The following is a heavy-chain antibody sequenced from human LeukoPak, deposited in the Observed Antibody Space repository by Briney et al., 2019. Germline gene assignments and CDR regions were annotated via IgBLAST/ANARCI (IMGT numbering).Heavy chain of an antibody. CDR1: GFTFSNYW. CDR2: IKQDESEK. V-gene: IGHV3-7*01. D-gene: IGHD6-25*01. Sequence: GGSLRLSCTASGFTFSNYWVSWVRQSPGKGLEWVANIKQDESEKYYVDSVKGRFTISRDNAKNSMYLQMNSLRAEDTAVYYCARDMRSGWKFDYWGQGTLVTVSS. CDR3: ARDMRSGWKFDY. J-gene: IGHJ4*02.